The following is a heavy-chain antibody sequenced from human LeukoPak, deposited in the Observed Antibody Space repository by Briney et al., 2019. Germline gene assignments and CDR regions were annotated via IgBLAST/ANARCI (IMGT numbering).Heavy chain of an antibody. CDR3: ATERSEYFYDSGYDAFDI. V-gene: IGHV3-15*01. J-gene: IGHJ3*02. Sequence: PGGSLRLSCAASGFTFSSHGMHWVRQSPGKGLEWVGRIQSKTDGGSTDYAAAVKGRFTVSRNDSKSTLYLQMNSLKTDDTAVYYCATERSEYFYDSGYDAFDIWGQGTVVTVSS. D-gene: IGHD3-10*01. CDR2: IQSKTDGGST. CDR1: GFTFSSHG.